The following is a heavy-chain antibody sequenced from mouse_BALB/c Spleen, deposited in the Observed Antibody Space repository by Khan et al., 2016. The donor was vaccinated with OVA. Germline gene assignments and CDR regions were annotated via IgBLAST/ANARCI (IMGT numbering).Heavy chain of an antibody. CDR3: AGGMGEYRFAY. CDR1: GYTFTDYA. J-gene: IGHJ3*01. D-gene: IGHD2-10*02. Sequence: QVQLQQSGAELVRPGVSVKISCKGSGYTFTDYAMHWVKQSHAKSLEWIGVISTHYGDASYNQKFKGKATMTVDKSSSTAYMELARLTSEDSAIXYCAGGMGEYRFAYWGQGTLVTVSA. V-gene: IGHV1S137*01. CDR2: ISTHYGDA.